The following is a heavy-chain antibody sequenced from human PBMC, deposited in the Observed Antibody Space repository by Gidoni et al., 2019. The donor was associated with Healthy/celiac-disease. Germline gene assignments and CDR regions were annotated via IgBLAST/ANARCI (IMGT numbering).Heavy chain of an antibody. CDR2: ISSSGSTI. V-gene: IGHV3-48*03. J-gene: IGHJ3*02. CDR1: VFTFISYE. Sequence: EVQLVESGGGLVQPGGYLRLSCAASVFTFISYEMNWVRQAPGKGLEWVSYISSSGSTIYYADSVKGRFTISRDNAKNSLYLQMNSLRAEDTAVYYCARDPGGDGYNYGAFDIWGQGTMVTVSS. D-gene: IGHD5-12*01. CDR3: ARDPGGDGYNYGAFDI.